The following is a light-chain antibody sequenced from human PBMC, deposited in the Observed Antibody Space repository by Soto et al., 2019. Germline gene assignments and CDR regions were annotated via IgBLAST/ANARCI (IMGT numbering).Light chain of an antibody. V-gene: IGKV3-20*01. CDR2: GAS. Sequence: DIVLTQSPGTLSLSAGERATLSCRASQSVRSSYLAWYQQKPGQAPRLLIYGASTRATDIPDRFSGSGSGTDFTLTISRLEPEDFAVYYCQQYGSSPWTFGQGTKVDIK. CDR3: QQYGSSPWT. CDR1: QSVRSSY. J-gene: IGKJ1*01.